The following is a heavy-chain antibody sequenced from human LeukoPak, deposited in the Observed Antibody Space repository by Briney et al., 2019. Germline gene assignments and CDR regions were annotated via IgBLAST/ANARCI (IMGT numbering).Heavy chain of an antibody. CDR2: INNDGSNT. D-gene: IGHD3-22*01. CDR1: GFTFSSYW. Sequence: GGSLRLSCAASGFTFSSYWMHWVRQAPGKGLVWVARINNDGSNTRYADSVKGRFTISRDNAKNTLYLQMYSLRAEDTAVYYCARDLELVYYDSSGYDYWGQGTLVIVSS. J-gene: IGHJ4*02. CDR3: ARDLELVYYDSSGYDY. V-gene: IGHV3-74*01.